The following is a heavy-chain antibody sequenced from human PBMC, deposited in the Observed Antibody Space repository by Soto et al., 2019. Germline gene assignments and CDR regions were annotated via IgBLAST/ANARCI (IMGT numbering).Heavy chain of an antibody. CDR1: GYTFSSYG. J-gene: IGHJ6*02. Sequence: ASVKVSCKASGYTFSSYGMHWLRQAPGQRLEWMGWINTGNGITKYSQHFQGRVSITRDTPATTVYMELSSLRSEDTAVYDCARGRILYYLMDVWGQGTMVTVSS. CDR3: ARGRILYYLMDV. V-gene: IGHV1-3*04. D-gene: IGHD2-15*01. CDR2: INTGNGIT.